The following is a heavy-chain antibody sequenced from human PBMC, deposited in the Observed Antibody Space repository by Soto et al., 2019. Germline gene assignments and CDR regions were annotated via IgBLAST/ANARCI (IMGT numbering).Heavy chain of an antibody. D-gene: IGHD6-19*01. CDR2: ITGNGLNS. J-gene: IGHJ4*02. Sequence: QPGGSLRLSCAASGFTFHSHAMSWVRLAPGKGLEWISSITGNGLNSYYANSVKGRFTISRDNSKNTVYLQMNGLGAEDTAVYYCTKAFIAVAVPDYWGQGTLVTVS. CDR1: GFTFHSHA. CDR3: TKAFIAVAVPDY. V-gene: IGHV3-23*01.